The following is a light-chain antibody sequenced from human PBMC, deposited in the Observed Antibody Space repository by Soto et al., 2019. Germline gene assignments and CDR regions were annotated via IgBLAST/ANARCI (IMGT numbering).Light chain of an antibody. Sequence: DIQMTQSPSFLSASVGDRVTISCRASQSINTYLNWYQHKPGKAPKLLIYGTSDLQSGVPSRFSGGGSGTDFTLTISSLQPEDFAPYECQQSFSTLLITFGQGTRLEFK. V-gene: IGKV1-39*01. CDR2: GTS. CDR3: QQSFSTLLIT. J-gene: IGKJ5*01. CDR1: QSINTY.